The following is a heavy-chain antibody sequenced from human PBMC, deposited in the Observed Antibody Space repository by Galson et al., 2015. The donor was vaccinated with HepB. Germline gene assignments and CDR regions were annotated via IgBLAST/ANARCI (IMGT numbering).Heavy chain of an antibody. Sequence: SLRLSCAASGFTFTDAWMSWVRQAPGKGLEWVGRIKSKTAGGTTRYAAPVKGRFTISRDDSKNILYLQMNSLRTEDTAVYYCAREGTGGGAFDIWGQGTMVTVSS. J-gene: IGHJ3*02. CDR1: GFTFTDAW. V-gene: IGHV3-15*01. CDR2: IKSKTAGGTT. D-gene: IGHD3-16*01. CDR3: AREGTGGGAFDI.